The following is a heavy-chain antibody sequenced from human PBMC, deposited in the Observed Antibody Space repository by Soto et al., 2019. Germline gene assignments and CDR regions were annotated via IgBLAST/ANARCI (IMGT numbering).Heavy chain of an antibody. J-gene: IGHJ5*02. Sequence: GGGPRLSRLTSGLTNSNFCFPWVRPGPGKGLDYVAAIDSTGGTTNYADSVKGRFTISRDNSNNTLYLQMTSLTTEDTATYYCAKDSRTRPFGELLRDHHDLWGQGTLVTVSS. CDR1: GLTNSNFC. V-gene: IGHV3-64D*08. CDR2: IDSTGGTT. D-gene: IGHD3-10*01. CDR3: AKDSRTRPFGELLRDHHDL.